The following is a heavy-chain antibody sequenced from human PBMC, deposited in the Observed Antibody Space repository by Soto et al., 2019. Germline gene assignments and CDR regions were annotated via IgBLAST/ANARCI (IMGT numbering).Heavy chain of an antibody. D-gene: IGHD2-2*01. V-gene: IGHV1-18*01. CDR3: ARIIVVVPAAEMDYNWFDP. CDR1: GYTFTSYG. Sequence: GASVKVSCKASGYTFTSYGISWVRQAPGQGLEWMGWISAYNGNTNYAQKLQGRVTMTTDTSTSTAYMELGSLRSDDTAVYYCARIIVVVPAAEMDYNWFDPWGQGTLVTVSS. CDR2: ISAYNGNT. J-gene: IGHJ5*02.